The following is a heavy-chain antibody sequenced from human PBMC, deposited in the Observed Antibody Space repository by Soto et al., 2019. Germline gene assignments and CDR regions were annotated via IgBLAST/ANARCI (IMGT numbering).Heavy chain of an antibody. V-gene: IGHV3-30*18. Sequence: PGGSLRLSCAASGFTFRIYGMHWVRQAPGKGLEWVAVISYDGRNKYYADAVKGRFTISRDNSKNTLYLQMSSLRAEDTAVYYCVKDGSSGWPYFYDMDVWGQGTTVTVSS. CDR3: VKDGSSGWPYFYDMDV. CDR2: ISYDGRNK. CDR1: GFTFRIYG. D-gene: IGHD6-19*01. J-gene: IGHJ6*02.